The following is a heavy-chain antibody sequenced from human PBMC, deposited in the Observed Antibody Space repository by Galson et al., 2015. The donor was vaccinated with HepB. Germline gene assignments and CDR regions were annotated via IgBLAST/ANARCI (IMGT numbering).Heavy chain of an antibody. V-gene: IGHV1-18*01. D-gene: IGHD2-2*03. J-gene: IGHJ3*02. Sequence: SVKASCKASGYTFTSYGISWVRQAPGQGLEWMGWISAYNGNTNYAQKLQGRVTMTTDTSTSTAYMELRSLRSDDTAVDYCAREPLDPLDAFDIWGQGTMVTVSS. CDR3: AREPLDPLDAFDI. CDR2: ISAYNGNT. CDR1: GYTFTSYG.